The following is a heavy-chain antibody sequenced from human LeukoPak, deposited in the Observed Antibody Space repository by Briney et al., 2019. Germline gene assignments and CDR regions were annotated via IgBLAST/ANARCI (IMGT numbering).Heavy chain of an antibody. J-gene: IGHJ1*01. Sequence: GGSLRLSCAASGFSFSSHGMNWVRQAPGKGLEWVSGISPSGDITYYTDSVRGRFTISRDNFKNTLSLQVNSLRAEDTAMYYCAKDDDWGRYKHWGQGTLVTVSS. CDR1: GFSFSSHG. CDR2: ISPSGDIT. CDR3: AKDDDWGRYKH. V-gene: IGHV3-23*01. D-gene: IGHD3-16*01.